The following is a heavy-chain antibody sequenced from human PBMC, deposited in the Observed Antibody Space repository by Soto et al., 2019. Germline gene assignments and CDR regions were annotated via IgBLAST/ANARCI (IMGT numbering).Heavy chain of an antibody. V-gene: IGHV3-66*01. D-gene: IGHD1-7*01. CDR2: IYSGGST. J-gene: IGHJ6*03. CDR3: ARGGHYSWNCVLAGRYYFYYWDV. Sequence: EVQLVESGGGLVQPGGSLRLSCAASGFTVSSNYMSWVRQAPGKGLEWVSDIYSGGSTYYADAVKGRCTISRDYSKNTVYLQMNRRRGQDTAVYACARGGHYSWNCVLAGRYYFYYWDVWGEVTTVT. CDR1: GFTVSSNY.